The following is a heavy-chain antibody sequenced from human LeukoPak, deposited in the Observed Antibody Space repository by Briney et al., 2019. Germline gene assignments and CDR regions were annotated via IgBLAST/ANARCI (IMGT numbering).Heavy chain of an antibody. Sequence: PGGSLRLSCSASGFTFSSYTVHWVRQAPGKGLEFVSAITSTGGNTYYADSVTGRFTLSRDNSKNMLYLQMSSLRAEDTAVYYCVIVRGYFDSSGTDYWGQGTLVAVSS. D-gene: IGHD3-9*01. CDR3: VIVRGYFDSSGTDY. CDR2: ITSTGGNT. CDR1: GFTFSSYT. V-gene: IGHV3-64D*06. J-gene: IGHJ4*02.